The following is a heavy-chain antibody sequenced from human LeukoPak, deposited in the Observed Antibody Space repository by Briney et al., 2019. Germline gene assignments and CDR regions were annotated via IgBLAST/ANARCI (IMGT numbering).Heavy chain of an antibody. J-gene: IGHJ4*02. D-gene: IGHD3-22*01. CDR1: GFTFSSYA. CDR3: AKEEGYYYDSSGYADY. V-gene: IGHV3-23*01. Sequence: GGSLRLSCAASGFTFSSYAMSWVRQAPGKGLEWVSAISGSGGSTYYADSVKGRFTISRDNSRNTLYLQMNSLRAEDTAVYYCAKEEGYYYDSSGYADYWGQGTLVTVSS. CDR2: ISGSGGST.